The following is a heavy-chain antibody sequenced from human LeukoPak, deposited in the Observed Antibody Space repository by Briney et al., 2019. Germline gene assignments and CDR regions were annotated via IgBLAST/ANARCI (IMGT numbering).Heavy chain of an antibody. CDR2: INPNSGGT. V-gene: IGHV1-2*02. CDR3: ARVPALLLWFGEFDY. Sequence: ASVMVSCKASGYTFTGYYMHWVRQAPGQGLEWMGWINPNSGGTNYAQKFQGRVTMTRDTSISTAYMELSRLRSDDTAVYYCARVPALLLWFGEFDYWGQGTLVTVSS. CDR1: GYTFTGYY. J-gene: IGHJ4*02. D-gene: IGHD3-10*01.